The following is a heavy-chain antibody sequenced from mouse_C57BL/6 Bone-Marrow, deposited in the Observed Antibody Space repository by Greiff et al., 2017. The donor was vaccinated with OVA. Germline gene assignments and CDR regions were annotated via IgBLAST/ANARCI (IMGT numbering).Heavy chain of an antibody. J-gene: IGHJ3*01. CDR2: IDPNSGGT. D-gene: IGHD2-2*01. CDR1: GYTFTSYW. CDR3: ARSESFYYGYAGGFAY. V-gene: IGHV1-72*01. Sequence: QVQLQQPGAELVKPGASVKLSCKASGYTFTSYWMHWVKQRPGRGLEWIGRIDPNSGGTKYNEKFKSKATLPVDKPSSTAYMQLSSLTSEDSAVYYCARSESFYYGYAGGFAYWGQGTLVTVSA.